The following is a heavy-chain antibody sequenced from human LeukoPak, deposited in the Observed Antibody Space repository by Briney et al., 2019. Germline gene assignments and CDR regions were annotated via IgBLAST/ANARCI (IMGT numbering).Heavy chain of an antibody. V-gene: IGHV4-31*03. CDR1: GGSISSGGYY. J-gene: IGHJ4*02. Sequence: SETLSLTCTVSGGSISSGGYYWSWIRQPPGKGLEWIGYIYYSGNTYYNPSLKSRVTISVDTSKNQFSLKLSSVTAADTAVYYRARVWSSEWELLYYFDYWGQGTLVTVSS. CDR2: IYYSGNT. CDR3: ARVWSSEWELLYYFDY. D-gene: IGHD1-26*01.